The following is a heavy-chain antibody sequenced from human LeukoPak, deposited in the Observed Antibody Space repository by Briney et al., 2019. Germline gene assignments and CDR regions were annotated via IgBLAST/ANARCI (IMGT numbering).Heavy chain of an antibody. V-gene: IGHV3-7*01. D-gene: IGHD3-16*01. J-gene: IGHJ4*02. CDR1: GFPFDRYW. CDR3: ARQPIYEAYFDF. Sequence: GGSLRLSRVASGFPFDRYWMSWVRQAPGKGLEWVASIKHDGSEKNFVDSVKGRFTISRDNAENSLFLQMNSLRADDTAVYFCARQPIYEAYFDFWGQGTLVTISS. CDR2: IKHDGSEK.